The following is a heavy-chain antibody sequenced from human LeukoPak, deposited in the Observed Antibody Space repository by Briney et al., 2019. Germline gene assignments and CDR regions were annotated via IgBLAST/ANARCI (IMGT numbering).Heavy chain of an antibody. J-gene: IGHJ6*02. D-gene: IGHD2-8*01. Sequence: TGGPLRLSCAASGFTFDDYAMHWVRQAPGKGLEWVSGISWNSGTKGYADSVKGRFTISRDNAKNSLYLQMNSLRGEDAALYYCAVLHYYAMDVWGQGTTVTVSS. CDR2: ISWNSGTK. CDR1: GFTFDDYA. V-gene: IGHV3-9*01. CDR3: AVLHYYAMDV.